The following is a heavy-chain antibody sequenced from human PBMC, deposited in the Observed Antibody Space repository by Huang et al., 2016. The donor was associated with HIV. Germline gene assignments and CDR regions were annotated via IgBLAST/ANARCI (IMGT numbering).Heavy chain of an antibody. CDR1: GFPFTNYD. J-gene: IGHJ4*02. CDR2: RNPNSGNT. Sequence: QVQLVQSGAEVRKPGACVRGSCKASGFPFTNYDFNWVRPAAGQGIEGMGWRNPNSGNTGYAQKFQGRVTMTRNTSINTAYMDLRSLRSDDTAVYYCARARGYYYDGRSYYSRYSFDSWGQGTLVTVSS. CDR3: ARARGYYYDGRSYYSRYSFDS. D-gene: IGHD3-22*01. V-gene: IGHV1-8*02.